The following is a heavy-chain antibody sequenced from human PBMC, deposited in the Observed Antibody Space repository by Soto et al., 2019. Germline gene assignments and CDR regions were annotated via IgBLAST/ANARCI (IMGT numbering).Heavy chain of an antibody. J-gene: IGHJ5*02. Sequence: QVQLVQSGAEVKEPGASVKVSCKASGYTFTSYDINWVRQATGQGLEWMGWMNPNSGNTGYAQKFQGRVTMTRNTSISTAYMELSSLRSEDTAVYYCARVDSGYCSSTSCYTIPINWFDPWGQGTLVTVSS. CDR1: GYTFTSYD. CDR3: ARVDSGYCSSTSCYTIPINWFDP. D-gene: IGHD2-2*02. CDR2: MNPNSGNT. V-gene: IGHV1-8*01.